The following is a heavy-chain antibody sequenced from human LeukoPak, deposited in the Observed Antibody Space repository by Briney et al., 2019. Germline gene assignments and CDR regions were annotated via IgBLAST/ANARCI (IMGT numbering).Heavy chain of an antibody. CDR3: ARVVCSSTSCHKDAFDI. Sequence: ASVKVSCKASGYTFTGYYMHWVRQAPGQGVEWMGWINPNSGGTNYAQKFQGRVTMTRDTSISTAYMELSRLRSDDTAVYYCARVVCSSTSCHKDAFDIWGQGTMVTVSS. D-gene: IGHD2-2*02. V-gene: IGHV1-2*02. J-gene: IGHJ3*02. CDR2: INPNSGGT. CDR1: GYTFTGYY.